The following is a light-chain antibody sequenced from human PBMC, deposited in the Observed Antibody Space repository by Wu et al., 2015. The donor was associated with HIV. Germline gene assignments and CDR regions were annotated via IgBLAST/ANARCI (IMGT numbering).Light chain of an antibody. CDR1: QSVSSSY. J-gene: IGKJ1*01. CDR2: GVS. Sequence: EIVLTQSPGTLSLSPGERATLSCRASQSVSSSYLVWYQQKPGQAPRLLIYGVSSRATGIPDRFSGSGSGTDFSLTISRLEPEDVAVYYCQQYGSSPLWTFGQGQGGNQT. V-gene: IGKV3-20*01. CDR3: QQYGSSPLWT.